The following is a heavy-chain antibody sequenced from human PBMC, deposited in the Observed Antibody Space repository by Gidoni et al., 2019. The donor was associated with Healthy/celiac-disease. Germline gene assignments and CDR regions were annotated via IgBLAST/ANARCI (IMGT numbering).Heavy chain of an antibody. D-gene: IGHD6-19*01. J-gene: IGHJ4*02. CDR1: GGSLSSSNW. CDR3: ARYSSGWVRFDY. V-gene: IGHV4-4*02. CDR2: IYHSGSN. Sequence: QVQLQASGPGLLKPSGTLSLTCAVSGGSLSSSNWWLWVRQPPGKGLECIGEIYHSGSNNYNPSIKSRVTISVDKSKNQFSLKLSSATAADTAVYYGARYSSGWVRFDYWGQGTLVTVSS.